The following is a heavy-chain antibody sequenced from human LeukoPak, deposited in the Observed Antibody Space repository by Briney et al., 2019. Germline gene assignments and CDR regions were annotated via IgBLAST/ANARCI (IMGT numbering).Heavy chain of an antibody. V-gene: IGHV4-59*08. CDR2: VYHSGST. J-gene: IGHJ4*02. CDR1: GGSISTYY. CDR3: ARHTYNSGWYYFDY. D-gene: IGHD6-19*01. Sequence: SGTLSLTCTISGGSISTYYGSWIRQPPGKGLEWIGYVYHSGSTNYNPSLKSRVTISVDTSKKQFSLRLSSVTAADTAVYYCARHTYNSGWYYFDYWGQGTLVTVSS.